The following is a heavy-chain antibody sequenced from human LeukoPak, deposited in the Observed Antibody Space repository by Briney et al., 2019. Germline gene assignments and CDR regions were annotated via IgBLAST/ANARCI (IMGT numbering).Heavy chain of an antibody. CDR3: ARPNTGYSYGYAWFDP. J-gene: IGHJ5*02. CDR1: GRSISSSCYY. CDR2: IYYSGST. V-gene: IGHV4-39*01. D-gene: IGHD5-18*01. Sequence: SETLSLTCTVSGRSISSSCYYWGWIRQPPGKGLEWRWNIYYSGSTYYNPSLKSRVTISVDTSKTQFSLKLSSVTAADTAVYYCARPNTGYSYGYAWFDPSGQGTLVTVSS.